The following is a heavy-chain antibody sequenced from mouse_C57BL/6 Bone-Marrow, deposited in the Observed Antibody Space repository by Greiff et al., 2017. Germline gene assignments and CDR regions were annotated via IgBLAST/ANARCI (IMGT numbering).Heavy chain of an antibody. CDR2: IYPGSGST. CDR1: GYTFTSYW. D-gene: IGHD2-4*01. CDR3: ARSGRYYDYSLDD. V-gene: IGHV1-55*01. Sequence: QVQLQQPGAELVKPGASVKMSCKASGYTFTSYWITWVKQRPGQGLEWIGDIYPGSGSTNYNEKFKSKATLTVDTSSSTAYMQLSSLTSADSAVYYCARSGRYYDYSLDDWGQGTTLTVSS. J-gene: IGHJ2*01.